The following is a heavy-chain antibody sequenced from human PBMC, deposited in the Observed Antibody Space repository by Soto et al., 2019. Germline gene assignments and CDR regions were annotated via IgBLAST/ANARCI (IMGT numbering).Heavy chain of an antibody. CDR3: AGDHYKYSWGRYRSRWFDP. Sequence: QVQLVQSGAEVKKPGASVKVSCKASGYTFTSYGISWVRQAPGQGREGMGWISAYNGNTHYAQKLQGRVTMTTDTSTSTAYMGLSSLGSDDTVVYYCAGDHYKYSWGRYRSRWFDPWGQGTLVTGSS. V-gene: IGHV1-18*01. CDR1: GYTFTSYG. J-gene: IGHJ5*02. CDR2: ISAYNGNT. D-gene: IGHD3-16*02.